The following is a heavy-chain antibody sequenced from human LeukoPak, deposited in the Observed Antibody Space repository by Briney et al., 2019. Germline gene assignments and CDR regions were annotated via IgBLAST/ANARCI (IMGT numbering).Heavy chain of an antibody. D-gene: IGHD4-11*01. J-gene: IGHJ6*02. CDR3: AADSYSNYQYYGMDV. V-gene: IGHV1-69*13. Sequence: SVKVSCKASGGTFSSYAISWVRQAPGQGLEWMGGIIPIFGTANYAQKFQGRVTITADESTSTAYMELSSLRSEDTAVYYCAADSYSNYQYYGMDVWGQVTRVTVSS. CDR2: IIPIFGTA. CDR1: GGTFSSYA.